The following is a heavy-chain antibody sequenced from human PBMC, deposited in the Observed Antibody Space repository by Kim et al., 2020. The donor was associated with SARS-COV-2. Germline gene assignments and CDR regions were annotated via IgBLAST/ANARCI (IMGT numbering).Heavy chain of an antibody. CDR1: GYSFTSYW. J-gene: IGHJ6*02. CDR2: IYPGDSDT. D-gene: IGHD6-13*01. CDR3: ARLGAAARWSYYYYGMDV. Sequence: GESLKISCKGSGYSFTSYWIGWVRQMPGKGLEWMGIIYPGDSDTRYSPSFQGQVTISADKSISTAYLQWSSLKASDTAMYYCARLGAAARWSYYYYGMDVWGQGTTVTVSS. V-gene: IGHV5-51*01.